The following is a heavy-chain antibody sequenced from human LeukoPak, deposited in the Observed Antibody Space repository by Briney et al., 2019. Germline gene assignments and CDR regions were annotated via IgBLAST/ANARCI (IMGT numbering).Heavy chain of an antibody. CDR1: GFTFSTYW. CDR2: IKQDGSEK. CDR3: ARDRRNAY. J-gene: IGHJ4*02. V-gene: IGHV3-7*03. Sequence: GKSLRLSCAASGFTFSTYWMNWVRQAPGKGLEWVANIKQDGSEKYYVDSVKGRFTISRDNAKNSLYLQMNSLGAEDTAVYYCARDRRNAYWGQGTLVTVSS.